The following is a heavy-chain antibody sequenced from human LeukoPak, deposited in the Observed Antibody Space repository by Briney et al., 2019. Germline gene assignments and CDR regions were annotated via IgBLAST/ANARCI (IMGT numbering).Heavy chain of an antibody. V-gene: IGHV1-2*02. D-gene: IGHD2-21*02. CDR2: INPISGGT. Sequence: GSVKDSCMACGDTFTGYYMHWVRQAPGQGLEWMGWINPISGGTNYAQKFQGRVTMTRDMSKSTIYMELSSLRSEDTAVYYCARGIGDRFRLQHVIDYWGQGTLVTVSS. J-gene: IGHJ4*02. CDR3: ARGIGDRFRLQHVIDY. CDR1: GDTFTGYY.